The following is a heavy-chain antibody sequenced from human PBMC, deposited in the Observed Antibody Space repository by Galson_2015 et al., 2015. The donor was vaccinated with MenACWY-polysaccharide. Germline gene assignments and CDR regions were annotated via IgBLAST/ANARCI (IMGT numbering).Heavy chain of an antibody. J-gene: IGHJ4*02. CDR1: GFTFSTYA. Sequence: SLRLSCAASGFTFSTYAMHWVRQAPGKGLEWVAFISYDGSNTYYADSVKGRFTISRDNSKSTLYLQMNSLRAEDTAVYYCAKDRLAAADDSDYWGQGTLVTVSS. CDR2: ISYDGSNT. D-gene: IGHD6-13*01. CDR3: AKDRLAAADDSDY. V-gene: IGHV3-30*18.